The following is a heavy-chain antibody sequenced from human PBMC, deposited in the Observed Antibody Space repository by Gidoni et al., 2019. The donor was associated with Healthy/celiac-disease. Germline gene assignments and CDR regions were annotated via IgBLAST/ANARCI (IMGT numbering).Heavy chain of an antibody. J-gene: IGHJ2*01. V-gene: IGHV3-30*04. Sequence: QVQLVESGGGVVQPGRSLRLSCAASGFTFSSYAMHWVRQAPGKGLEWVAVISYDGSNKYYADSVKGRFTISRDNSKNTLYLQMNSLRAEDTAVYYCARGGQQQLVTGYFDLWGRGTLVTVSS. CDR2: ISYDGSNK. D-gene: IGHD6-13*01. CDR3: ARGGQQQLVTGYFDL. CDR1: GFTFSSYA.